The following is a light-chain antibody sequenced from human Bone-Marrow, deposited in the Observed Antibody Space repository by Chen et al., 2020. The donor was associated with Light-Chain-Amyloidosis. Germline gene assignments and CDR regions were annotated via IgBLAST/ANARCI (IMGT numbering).Light chain of an antibody. CDR1: SSDVGVDNH. V-gene: IGLV2-14*01. CDR2: EVT. CDR3: SSYTITNTLV. J-gene: IGLJ1*01. Sequence: QSALTQPASVSGSPGQSLPISCTGTSSDVGVDNHVSWYQQHPDKAPKLMIYEVTNRPSGVPDRFSGSKSDNTASLTISGLQTEDEANYFCSSYTITNTLVFGSGTRVTVL.